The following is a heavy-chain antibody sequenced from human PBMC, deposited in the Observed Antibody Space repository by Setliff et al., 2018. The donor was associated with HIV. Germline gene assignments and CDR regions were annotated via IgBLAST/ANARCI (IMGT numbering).Heavy chain of an antibody. CDR3: ARDQPQDYDSLTGYYTGRYFDY. D-gene: IGHD3-9*01. CDR2: IYHSGRT. Sequence: SETLSLTCTVSGGSISSHYWSWIRQPPGKGLEWIGSIYHSGRTYYNPPLKSRVTISVDTSKNQFSLKLTSVTAADTAVYYCARDQPQDYDSLTGYYTGRYFDYWGRGTLVTVSS. V-gene: IGHV4-59*11. CDR1: GGSISSHY. J-gene: IGHJ4*02.